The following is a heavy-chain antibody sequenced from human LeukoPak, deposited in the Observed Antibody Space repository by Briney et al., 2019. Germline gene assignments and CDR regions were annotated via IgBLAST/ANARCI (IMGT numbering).Heavy chain of an antibody. CDR3: ARGMVRGVPNWFDP. CDR2: FDPEDGET. D-gene: IGHD3-10*01. Sequence: RASVKVSCKVSGYTLTELSMHWVRQAPGKGLEWMGGFDPEDGETIYAQKFQGRVTMTEDTSTDTAYMELSSLRSEDTAVYYCARGMVRGVPNWFDPWGQGTLVTVSS. V-gene: IGHV1-24*01. J-gene: IGHJ5*02. CDR1: GYTLTELS.